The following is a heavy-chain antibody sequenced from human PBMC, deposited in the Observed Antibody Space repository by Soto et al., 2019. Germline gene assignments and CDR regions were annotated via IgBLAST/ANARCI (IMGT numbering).Heavy chain of an antibody. CDR2: IYYSGST. J-gene: IGHJ4*02. Sequence: SETLSLTCTVSGSISGYYWSWIRQPPGKGLEWIGYIYYSGSTNYNPSLKSRVTISVDTSKNQLSLKVNSVTAADTAVYYCARHVNIAVAGTGFDYWGQGTPVIVSS. CDR1: GSISGYY. V-gene: IGHV4-59*08. CDR3: ARHVNIAVAGTGFDY. D-gene: IGHD6-19*01.